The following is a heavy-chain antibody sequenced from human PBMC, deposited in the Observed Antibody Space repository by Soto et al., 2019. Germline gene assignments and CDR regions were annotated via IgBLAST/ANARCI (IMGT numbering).Heavy chain of an antibody. Sequence: ASVKVSCKASGYTFTDFYVHWVRQAPGQGLEWMGWINSNSDDTSYAQRFQGRLTMTRDTSISTAYMELSSLRSDDTAVYYCARDSASECGTFYDYWGQVTLVTVSS. CDR2: INSNSDDT. D-gene: IGHD2-15*01. CDR1: GYTFTDFY. V-gene: IGHV1-2*02. J-gene: IGHJ4*02. CDR3: ARDSASECGTFYDY.